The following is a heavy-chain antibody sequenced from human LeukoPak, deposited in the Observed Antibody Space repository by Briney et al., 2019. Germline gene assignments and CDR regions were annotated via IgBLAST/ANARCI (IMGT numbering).Heavy chain of an antibody. J-gene: IGHJ4*02. D-gene: IGHD2/OR15-2a*01. CDR2: ISGNSGST. V-gene: IGHV3-9*01. Sequence: PGGSLSLSCADSGFIFDDYTMHWVRQAPGKGLEWVSGISGNSGSTGYADAVKGRFTMSRDNAKNSLYLQMKSLRPEDTALYYCARVGLSSPGPGFDYWGQGTLVTVSS. CDR3: ARVGLSSPGPGFDY. CDR1: GFIFDDYT.